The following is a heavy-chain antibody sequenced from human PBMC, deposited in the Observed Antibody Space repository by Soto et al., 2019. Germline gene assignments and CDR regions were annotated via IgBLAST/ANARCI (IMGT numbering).Heavy chain of an antibody. V-gene: IGHV3-23*01. CDR3: AKDRRAGGNYGFYSDF. CDR1: GFTFSSYA. CDR2: SSATGAGT. Sequence: LRLSCAASGFTFSSYAMSWVRQAPGKGLEWVSFSSATGAGTYYADSVKGRFTISRDNSKNTLYLQMTSLRADDTAVYYCAKDRRAGGNYGFYSDFWGQGALVTVSS. D-gene: IGHD1-7*01. J-gene: IGHJ4*02.